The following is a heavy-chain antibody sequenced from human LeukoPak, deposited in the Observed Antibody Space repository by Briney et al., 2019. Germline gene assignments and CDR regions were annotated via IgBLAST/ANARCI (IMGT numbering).Heavy chain of an antibody. J-gene: IGHJ4*02. D-gene: IGHD3-10*01. CDR2: LSDSGFST. V-gene: IGHV3-23*01. Sequence: GGSLRLSCAASGFTFSSYAMGRVRQAPGKGLEWVSGLSDSGFSTYYADSVKGRFTISRDNSKNTLYLQMNSLRAEDTAVYYCARDLYYGSGGSFDYWGQGTLVTVSS. CDR3: ARDLYYGSGGSFDY. CDR1: GFTFSSYA.